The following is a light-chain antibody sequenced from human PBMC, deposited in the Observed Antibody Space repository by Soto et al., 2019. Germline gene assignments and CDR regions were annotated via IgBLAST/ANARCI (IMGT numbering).Light chain of an antibody. CDR2: SAS. CDR3: QQLSRYPLT. J-gene: IGKJ4*01. V-gene: IGKV1-9*01. Sequence: DIQMTQSPSTLSASVGDRVPITCRASQALSTYLAXXQQKPGKAPDLLIYSASTLQSVVPSRFSGSGSETEFSLTIRALKAEDFATYYCQQLSRYPLTFGGGTKVDI. CDR1: QALSTY.